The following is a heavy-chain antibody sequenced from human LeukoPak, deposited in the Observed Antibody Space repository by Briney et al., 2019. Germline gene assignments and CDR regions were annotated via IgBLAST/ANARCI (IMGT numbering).Heavy chain of an antibody. CDR3: ARDSYYYGSGIDY. V-gene: IGHV3-48*01. D-gene: IGHD3-10*01. CDR2: ISSSSSTI. J-gene: IGHJ4*02. Sequence: PGGSLRLSCAASGFTFSSYSMNWVRQAPGKGLEWVSYISSSSSTIYYADSVKGRFTISRDNAKNSLYLQMNSLRAEDTAVYYCARDSYYYGSGIDYWGQGTLVTVSS. CDR1: GFTFSSYS.